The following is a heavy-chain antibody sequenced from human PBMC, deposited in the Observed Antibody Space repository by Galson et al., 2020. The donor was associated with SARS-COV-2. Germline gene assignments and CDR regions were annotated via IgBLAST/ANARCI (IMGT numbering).Heavy chain of an antibody. CDR1: GLTFSSYA. CDR2: ISYAGSNK. CDR3: ARELSYYGMDV. Sequence: GESLKISCAASGLTFSSYAMHWVRKAPGKGLEWVAVISYAGSNKYYADSVKGRFTISRDNSKNTLYLQMNSLRAEDTAVYYCARELSYYGMDVWGQGTTVTVS. D-gene: IGHD2-8*01. V-gene: IGHV3-30*04. J-gene: IGHJ6*02.